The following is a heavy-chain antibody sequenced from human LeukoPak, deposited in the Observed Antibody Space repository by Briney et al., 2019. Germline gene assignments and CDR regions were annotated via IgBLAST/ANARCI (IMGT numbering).Heavy chain of an antibody. Sequence: SVKVSCKASGGTFSSYAISWVRQAPGQGLEWMGGIIPIFGTANYAQKFQGRVTITTDESTSTAYMELSSLRSEDTAVYYCARGGTIVVVQAAPGIWFDPWGQGTLATVSS. V-gene: IGHV1-69*05. J-gene: IGHJ5*02. CDR1: GGTFSSYA. D-gene: IGHD2-2*01. CDR3: ARGGTIVVVQAAPGIWFDP. CDR2: IIPIFGTA.